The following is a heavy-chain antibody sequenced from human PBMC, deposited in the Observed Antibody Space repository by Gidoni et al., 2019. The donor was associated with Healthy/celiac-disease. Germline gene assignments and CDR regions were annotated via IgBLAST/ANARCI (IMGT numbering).Heavy chain of an antibody. J-gene: IGHJ3*02. D-gene: IGHD6-19*01. Sequence: QVQLQESGPGLVKPSETLSLTCTVSGGSFSRYYWSWIRQPPGKGLEWSGYIYYSGSTNYNPSRKSRVTISVDTSKNQVSLKLSSVTAADTAVYYCATRGASGWYTGGAFDIWGQGTLVTVSS. CDR1: GGSFSRYY. CDR3: ATRGASGWYTGGAFDI. CDR2: IYYSGST. V-gene: IGHV4-59*01.